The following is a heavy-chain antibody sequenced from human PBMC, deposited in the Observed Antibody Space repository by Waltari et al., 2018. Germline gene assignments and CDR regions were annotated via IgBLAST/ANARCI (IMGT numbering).Heavy chain of an antibody. CDR1: GGTFSSYA. J-gene: IGHJ4*02. Sequence: QVQLVQSGAEVKKPGSSVKVSCKASGGTFSSYANSWVRTAPGQGLEWMGGIIPIFGTANYAQKFQGRVTITADESTSTAYMELSSLRSEDTAVYYCARHHGNYYDSSGPDYWGQGTLVTVSS. V-gene: IGHV1-69*01. CDR2: IIPIFGTA. D-gene: IGHD3-22*01. CDR3: ARHHGNYYDSSGPDY.